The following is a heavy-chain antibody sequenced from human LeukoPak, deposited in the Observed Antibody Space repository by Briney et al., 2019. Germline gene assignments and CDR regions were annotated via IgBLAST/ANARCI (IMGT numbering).Heavy chain of an antibody. CDR2: IIPIFGTA. V-gene: IGHV1-69*13. D-gene: IGHD1-14*01. CDR1: GYTFTSYG. CDR3: ARAGMARINWFDP. Sequence: GASVKVSCKASGYTFTSYGISWVRQAPGQGLEWMGGIIPIFGTANYAQKFQGRVTITADESTSTAYMELSSLRSEDTAVYYCARAGMARINWFDPWGQGTLVTVSS. J-gene: IGHJ5*02.